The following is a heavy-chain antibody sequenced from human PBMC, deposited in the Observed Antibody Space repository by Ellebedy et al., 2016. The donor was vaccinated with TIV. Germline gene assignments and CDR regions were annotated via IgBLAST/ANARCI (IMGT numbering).Heavy chain of an antibody. Sequence: MPGGSLRLSCTVSGGSISPDFWAWFRQSPGKGLEYIGYVFHTGSTDYNPSLESRVAMSVDKSKNQFSLKLRSVTAADTAIYFCAKPRLHIDWPGGGFVDSWGQGILVAVSS. D-gene: IGHD3-9*01. V-gene: IGHV4-59*01. CDR1: GGSISPDF. J-gene: IGHJ4*02. CDR2: VFHTGST. CDR3: AKPRLHIDWPGGGFVDS.